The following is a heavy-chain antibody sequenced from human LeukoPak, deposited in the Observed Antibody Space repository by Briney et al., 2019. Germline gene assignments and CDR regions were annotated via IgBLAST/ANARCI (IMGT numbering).Heavy chain of an antibody. J-gene: IGHJ4*02. V-gene: IGHV1-2*06. CDR2: INPNSGGT. CDR3: AREWDLSVSIHGYNGNELDY. D-gene: IGHD5-24*01. Sequence: ASVKVSCKASGYTFTCYYMHWVRQPPAQGLEWMGRINPNSGGTNYAQKFQGSVTITRDTSISTAYMELSRLRSDDTAVYYCAREWDLSVSIHGYNGNELDYWGQGTLVTVSS. CDR1: GYTFTCYY.